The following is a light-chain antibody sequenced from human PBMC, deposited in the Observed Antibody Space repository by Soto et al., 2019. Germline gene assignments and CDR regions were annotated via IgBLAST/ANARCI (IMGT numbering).Light chain of an antibody. J-gene: IGLJ2*01. CDR3: QAWDSSTVV. CDR1: KLGDKY. V-gene: IGLV3-1*01. CDR2: QDS. Sequence: SSELTQPPSVSVSPGQTASITCSGDKLGDKYACWYQQKPGQSPVLVIYQDSKRPLGIPERFSGSKSGNTATLTISGTQAMDEADYYCQAWDSSTVVFGGGTKLTVL.